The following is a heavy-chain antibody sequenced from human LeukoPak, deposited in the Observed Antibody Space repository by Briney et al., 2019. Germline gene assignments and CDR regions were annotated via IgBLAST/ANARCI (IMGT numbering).Heavy chain of an antibody. J-gene: IGHJ4*02. CDR2: IKQDGSEK. CDR1: GFTFSNYW. Sequence: GGSLRLSCAASGFTFSNYWMSWVRQAPGKGLEWVANIKQDGSEKCYVDSVKGRFTISRDNTMNSLYLQMSSLRAEDTAVYYCATDRGWRTSGYYLYYFEYWGQGTLVTFSS. V-gene: IGHV3-7*01. D-gene: IGHD3-3*01. CDR3: ATDRGWRTSGYYLYYFEY.